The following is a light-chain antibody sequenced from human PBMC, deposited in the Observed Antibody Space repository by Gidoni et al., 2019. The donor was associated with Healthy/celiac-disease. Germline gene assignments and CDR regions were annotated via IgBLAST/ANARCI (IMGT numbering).Light chain of an antibody. CDR2: DVS. Sequence: QSALTQPRSVSGSPGQSVTIPCTGTSGDVGGYNYVSWYQQHPGKAPKLMIYDVSKRPSGVPDRFSGSKSGNTASLTISGLQAEDEADYYCCSYAGSFFGTGTKVTVL. V-gene: IGLV2-11*01. CDR1: SGDVGGYNY. J-gene: IGLJ1*01. CDR3: CSYAGSF.